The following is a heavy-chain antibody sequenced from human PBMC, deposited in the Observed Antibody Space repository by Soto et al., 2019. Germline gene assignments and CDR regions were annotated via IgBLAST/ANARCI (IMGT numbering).Heavy chain of an antibody. V-gene: IGHV3-23*01. J-gene: IGHJ5*02. Sequence: GGSLRLSCAASGFTFSSYAMSWVRQAPGKGLEWVSAISGSGGSTYYADSVKGRFTISRDNSKNTLYLQMNSLRAEDTAVYYCAKVGQQWLVLFDNWFDPWGQGTLVTVSS. CDR2: ISGSGGST. CDR3: AKVGQQWLVLFDNWFDP. CDR1: GFTFSSYA. D-gene: IGHD6-19*01.